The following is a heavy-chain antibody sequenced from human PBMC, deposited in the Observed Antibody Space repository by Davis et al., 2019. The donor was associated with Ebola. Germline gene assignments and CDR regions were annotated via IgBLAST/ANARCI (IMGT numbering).Heavy chain of an antibody. CDR3: ARVQGHYPIVVGYFDY. J-gene: IGHJ4*02. D-gene: IGHD3-22*01. CDR1: GGSISSGDYY. V-gene: IGHV4-30-4*01. CDR2: IYYSGST. Sequence: PSETLSLTCTVSGGSISSGDYYWSWIRQPPGKGLEWIGYIYYSGSTYYNPSLKSRVTISVDTSKNQFSLKLSSVTAADTAVYYCARVQGHYPIVVGYFDYWGQGTLVTVSS.